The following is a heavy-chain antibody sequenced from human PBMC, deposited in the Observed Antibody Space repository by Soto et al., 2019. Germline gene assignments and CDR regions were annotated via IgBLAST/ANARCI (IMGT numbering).Heavy chain of an antibody. Sequence: PGESLKISCEGSGYSFSSFWISWVRQMPGKGLEWMGIIYPGDSDTRYSPSFQGQVTISADKSISTAYLQWSSLKASDTAMYYCAGSIPQVVPAAIPDYYGMDVWGQGTTVTVSS. J-gene: IGHJ6*02. CDR3: AGSIPQVVPAAIPDYYGMDV. V-gene: IGHV5-51*01. CDR2: IYPGDSDT. D-gene: IGHD2-2*01. CDR1: GYSFSSFW.